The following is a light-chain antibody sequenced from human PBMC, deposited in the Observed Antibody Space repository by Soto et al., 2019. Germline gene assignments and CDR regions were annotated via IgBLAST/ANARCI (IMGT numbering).Light chain of an antibody. CDR1: SSDVGGYNY. V-gene: IGLV2-14*03. CDR3: SSYTTSSPPYV. Sequence: QSALTQPASVSGSPGQSITISCTGTSSDVGGYNYVSWYQHHPGKAPNLMIYDVSNRPSGVSNRFSGSKSGNTASLTISGLQAEDEADYYCSSYTTSSPPYVFGTGTKVTVL. J-gene: IGLJ1*01. CDR2: DVS.